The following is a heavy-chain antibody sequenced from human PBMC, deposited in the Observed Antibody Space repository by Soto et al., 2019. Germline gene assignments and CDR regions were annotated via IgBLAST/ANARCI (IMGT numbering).Heavy chain of an antibody. Sequence: GGSLRLSCAASGFTFSSYAMSWVRQAPGKGLEWVSDISGSGGTTYYADSVKGRFTISRDNAKNSLYLQMNSLRDEDTAVYYCASGLYRYGLNPFDYWGQGTLVTVSS. D-gene: IGHD5-18*01. CDR3: ASGLYRYGLNPFDY. V-gene: IGHV3-23*01. J-gene: IGHJ4*02. CDR2: ISGSGGTT. CDR1: GFTFSSYA.